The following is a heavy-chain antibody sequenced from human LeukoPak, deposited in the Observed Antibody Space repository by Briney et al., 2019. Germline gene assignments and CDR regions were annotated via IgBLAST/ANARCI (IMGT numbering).Heavy chain of an antibody. V-gene: IGHV3-30*18. D-gene: IGHD5/OR15-5a*01. CDR2: ISYDGSNK. J-gene: IGHJ4*02. CDR1: GFTFSSYG. CDR3: AKDKIYDSPHFDY. Sequence: GGSLRLSCAASGFTFSSYGVHWVRQAPGKGLEWVAVISYDGSNKYYADSVKGRFTISRDNSKNTLYLQMNSLRAEDTAVYYCAKDKIYDSPHFDYWGQGTLVTVSS.